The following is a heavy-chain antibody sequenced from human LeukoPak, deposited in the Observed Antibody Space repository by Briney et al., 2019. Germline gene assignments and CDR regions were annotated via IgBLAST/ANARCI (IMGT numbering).Heavy chain of an antibody. D-gene: IGHD1-26*01. CDR1: GFTFTDYT. V-gene: IGHV3-21*01. CDR3: ARDDSGSYSYYSHY. J-gene: IGHJ4*02. Sequence: PGGSLRLSCAASGFTFTDYTMNWVRQAPGKGLEWVSSISSSGSYIYYADSVKGRFTTSRDNAKNSLYLQMNSLRAADTAVYYCARDDSGSYSYYSHYWGQGTLVTVSS. CDR2: ISSSGSYI.